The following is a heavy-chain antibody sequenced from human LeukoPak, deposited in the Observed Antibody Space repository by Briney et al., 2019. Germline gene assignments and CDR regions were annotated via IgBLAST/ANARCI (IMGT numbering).Heavy chain of an antibody. CDR3: ARDHAFRGSWSGYSFDP. D-gene: IGHD3-3*01. CDR1: GGSISSSSYY. Sequence: SSETLSLTCTVSGGSISSSSYYWGWIRQPPGKGLEWIGSIYYSGSTYYNPSLKSRVTISVDTSKNQFSLKLSSVTAADTAVYYCARDHAFRGSWSGYSFDPWGQGTLVTVSS. V-gene: IGHV4-39*07. J-gene: IGHJ5*02. CDR2: IYYSGST.